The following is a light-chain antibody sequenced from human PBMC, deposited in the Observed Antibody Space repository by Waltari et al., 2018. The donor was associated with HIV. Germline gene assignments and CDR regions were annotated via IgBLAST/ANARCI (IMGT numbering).Light chain of an antibody. CDR2: GAS. J-gene: IGKJ2*01. CDR3: QQYGTSPYT. CDR1: RRVSRSF. V-gene: IGKV3-20*01. Sequence: DIVLTQSPGTLSLSPGERDNLSCRASRRVSRSFLAEYHQTPGQAPRLLIFGASSRAPGIPDRFTGIGSGTDFTLTISRLEPEDFAVDYFQQYGTSPYTFGQVTKLEIK.